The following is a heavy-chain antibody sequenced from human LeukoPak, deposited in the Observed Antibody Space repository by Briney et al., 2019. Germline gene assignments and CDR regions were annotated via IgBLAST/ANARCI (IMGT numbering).Heavy chain of an antibody. J-gene: IGHJ4*02. CDR3: AKGGTLDYGVFDY. Sequence: PGGSLRLSCAASGFTFSTYAMSWVRQAPGKGLEWVSAISDSGASTYYADSVKGRFTISRDNSKNTLFLQMDSLRAEDTAVYYCAKGGTLDYGVFDYWGQGTLVTVSS. CDR2: ISDSGAST. CDR1: GFTFSTYA. V-gene: IGHV3-23*01. D-gene: IGHD4-17*01.